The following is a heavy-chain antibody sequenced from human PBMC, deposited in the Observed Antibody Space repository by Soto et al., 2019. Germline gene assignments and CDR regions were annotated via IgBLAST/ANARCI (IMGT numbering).Heavy chain of an antibody. J-gene: IGHJ5*02. V-gene: IGHV4-34*01. CDR3: ATQEVGGSYVYTFDP. D-gene: IGHD1-26*01. Sequence: SETLSLTCTVYGGSFSGYYWSWIRQPPGKGLEWIGEINHSGSTNYNPSLKSRVTISVDTSKNHFSLKLSSVTAADTAVYYCATQEVGGSYVYTFDPWGQGTLVTV. CDR2: INHSGST. CDR1: GGSFSGYY.